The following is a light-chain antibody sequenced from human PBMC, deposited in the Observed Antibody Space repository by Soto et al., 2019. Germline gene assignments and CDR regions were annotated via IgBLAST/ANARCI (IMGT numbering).Light chain of an antibody. CDR3: QQRHNLPHT. CDR1: QSIITS. J-gene: IGKJ3*01. V-gene: IGKV1-33*01. Sequence: DIQMTQSPSTLSASVGDRVTITCRASQSIITSLAWYQQKPGKAPKLLIYDASNLETGVPSRFSGSGSGTDFTFTISSLQPEDIATYYCQQRHNLPHTFGPGTKVDIK. CDR2: DAS.